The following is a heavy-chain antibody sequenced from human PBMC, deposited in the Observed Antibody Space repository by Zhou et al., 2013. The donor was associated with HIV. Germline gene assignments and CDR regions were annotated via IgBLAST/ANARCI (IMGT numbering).Heavy chain of an antibody. D-gene: IGHD1-20*01. J-gene: IGHJ4*02. CDR2: ITPFFGTA. V-gene: IGHV1-69*05. CDR1: GGTFTKYA. CDR3: ARVRSITGLPYYFDY. Sequence: QVQLVQSGAEVKQPGSSVKVSCKASGGTFTKYAITWVRQAPGHGLEWMGVITPFFGTANYAQKFQGRVTITTDESTSTAYMELSSLRSEDTAVYYCARVRSITGLPYYFDYWGQGTLVTVSS.